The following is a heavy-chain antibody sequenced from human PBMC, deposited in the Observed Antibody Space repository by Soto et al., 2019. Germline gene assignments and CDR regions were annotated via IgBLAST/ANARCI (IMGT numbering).Heavy chain of an antibody. CDR2: ISYDGSNK. CDR3: ARESMARGVIITPFFGMDV. Sequence: GGSLRLSCAASGFTFSSYAMHWVRQAPGKGLEWVAVISYDGSNKYYADSVKGRFTISRDNSKNTLYLQMNSLRAEDTAVYYCARESMARGVIITPFFGMDVWGQGTTVTVSS. J-gene: IGHJ6*02. D-gene: IGHD3-10*01. CDR1: GFTFSSYA. V-gene: IGHV3-30-3*01.